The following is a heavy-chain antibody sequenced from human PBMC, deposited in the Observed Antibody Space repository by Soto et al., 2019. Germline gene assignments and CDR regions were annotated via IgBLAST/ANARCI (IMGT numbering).Heavy chain of an antibody. CDR1: GASIRSYY. Sequence: SETLSLTCSVSGASIRSYYWHWIRQPPGKGLEWIGYVYTSDYTWYSSSLTSRGTISADTSKSQLSLRLTSVTAADTAVYYCARDTYSGYDFGLWGQGTLVTVSS. CDR3: ARDTYSGYDFGL. CDR2: VYTSDYT. D-gene: IGHD5-12*01. V-gene: IGHV4-4*08. J-gene: IGHJ5*02.